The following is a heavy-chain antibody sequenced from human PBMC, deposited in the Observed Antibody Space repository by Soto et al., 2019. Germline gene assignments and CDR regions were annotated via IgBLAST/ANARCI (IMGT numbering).Heavy chain of an antibody. CDR1: GGTFSSYA. J-gene: IGHJ4*02. CDR2: IIPIFGTA. D-gene: IGHD3-22*01. V-gene: IGHV1-69*01. CDR3: AISGDSSGYYYVEFDY. Sequence: QVQLVQSGAEVKKPGSSVKVSCKASGGTFSSYAISWVRQAPGQGLEWMGGIIPIFGTANYAQKFQGRVTITADESTSTAYMELSSLRSEDPAVYYWAISGDSSGYYYVEFDYWGQGTLVTVSS.